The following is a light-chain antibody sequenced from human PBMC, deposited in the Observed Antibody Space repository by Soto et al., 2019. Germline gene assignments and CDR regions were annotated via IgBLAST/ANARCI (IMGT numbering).Light chain of an antibody. J-gene: IGKJ3*01. CDR2: GAS. V-gene: IGKV3-15*01. Sequence: EIVMTQSPATLSVSPGERATLSCRASQSVSSNFAWYQQKPGQAPRLVIYGASTRATGIPARFSGSGSGTDFALTISSLQSEDFAVYYCQQYHNWPPETFGPGTKVDIK. CDR1: QSVSSN. CDR3: QQYHNWPPET.